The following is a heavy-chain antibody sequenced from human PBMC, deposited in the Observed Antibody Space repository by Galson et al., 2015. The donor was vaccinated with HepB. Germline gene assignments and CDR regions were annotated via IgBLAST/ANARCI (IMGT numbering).Heavy chain of an antibody. D-gene: IGHD6-13*01. J-gene: IGHJ5*02. CDR2: IDPSGGVT. CDR3: ARTIAAAGNGNWFDP. CDR1: GFIFTSFY. Sequence: SVKVSCKASGFIFTSFYMHWVRQAPGQGLEWMGIIDPSGGVTTYAQRFQGRVTMTRDTSTSTVYMELSSLRSEDTAVYYCARTIAAAGNGNWFDPWGQGTLVTVSS. V-gene: IGHV1-46*01.